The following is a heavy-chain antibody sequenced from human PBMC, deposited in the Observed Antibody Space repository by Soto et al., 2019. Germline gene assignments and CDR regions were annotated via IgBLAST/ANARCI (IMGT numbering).Heavy chain of an antibody. V-gene: IGHV4-30-4*01. CDR3: ARVLADYYGSGSYYDHAFDI. Sequence: QVQLQESGPGLVKPSQTLSLTCTVSGGSISSGDYYWSWIRQPPGKGLEWFGYIYYSGSTYYNPSLKSRVTISVDTSNNQLSLKLSSGNAADTAVYYCARVLADYYGSGSYYDHAFDIWGQGTMVTVSS. CDR1: GGSISSGDYY. J-gene: IGHJ3*02. CDR2: IYYSGST. D-gene: IGHD3-10*01.